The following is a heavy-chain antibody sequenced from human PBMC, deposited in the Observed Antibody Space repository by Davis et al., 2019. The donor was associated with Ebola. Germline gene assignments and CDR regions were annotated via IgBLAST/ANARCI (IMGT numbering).Heavy chain of an antibody. D-gene: IGHD6-13*01. CDR1: GGTFSSYA. J-gene: IGHJ4*02. Sequence: AASVKVSCKASGGTFSSYAISWVRQAPGQGLEWMGGIIPIFGTANYAQKFQGRVTITADESTSTAYMELSSLRSEDTAVYYCARDLGAAAGTGGDYWGQEALVTVSS. V-gene: IGHV1-69*13. CDR3: ARDLGAAAGTGGDY. CDR2: IIPIFGTA.